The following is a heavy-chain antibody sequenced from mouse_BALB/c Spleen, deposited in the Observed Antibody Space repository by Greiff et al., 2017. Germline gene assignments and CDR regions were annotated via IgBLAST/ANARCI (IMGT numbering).Heavy chain of an antibody. Sequence: DVHLVESGGGLVQPGGSRKLSCAASGFTFSSFGMHWVRQAPEKGLEWVAYISSGSSTIYYADTVKGRFTISRDNPKNTLFLQMTSLRSEDTAMYYCATHDYGSSYRFAYWGQGTMVTVSA. V-gene: IGHV5-17*02. CDR2: ISSGSSTI. J-gene: IGHJ3*01. CDR1: GFTFSSFG. D-gene: IGHD1-1*01. CDR3: ATHDYGSSYRFAY.